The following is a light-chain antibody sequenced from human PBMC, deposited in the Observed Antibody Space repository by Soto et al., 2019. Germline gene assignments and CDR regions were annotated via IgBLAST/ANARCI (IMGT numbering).Light chain of an antibody. CDR1: QSVSSN. V-gene: IGKV3-15*01. CDR2: GAS. Sequence: EIVMTQSPATLSVSPGERATLSCRASQSVSSNLAWYQQKPGQAPRLLIYGASTRATGIPARFSGSGSGTEFTITTSSLKSEDFAVYYCQQYNNWPPRGTFGQGTKVEIK. J-gene: IGKJ1*01. CDR3: QQYNNWPPRGT.